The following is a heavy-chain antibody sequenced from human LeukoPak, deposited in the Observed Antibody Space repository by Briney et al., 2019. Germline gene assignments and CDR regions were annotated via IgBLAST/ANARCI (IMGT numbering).Heavy chain of an antibody. V-gene: IGHV7-4-1*01. Sequence: ASVKVSCKASGYTFTNYAMNWVRQAPGQGLEWMGWINTNTGNPTYAQGFTGRFVFSLDASVSTAYLQIRRLKAEDTAVYYCARVPFVVMGDTGNWFDPWGQGTLVTVSS. CDR2: INTNTGNP. CDR3: ARVPFVVMGDTGNWFDP. J-gene: IGHJ5*02. D-gene: IGHD2-8*01. CDR1: GYTFTNYA.